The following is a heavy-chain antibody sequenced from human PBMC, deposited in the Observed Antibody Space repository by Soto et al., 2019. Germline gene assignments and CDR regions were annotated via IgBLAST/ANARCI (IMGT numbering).Heavy chain of an antibody. CDR3: AREIARGAAAGTFDY. CDR1: GFTFSDYY. CDR2: ISSSGSTI. Sequence: GGSLRLSCAASGFTFSDYYMSWIRQAPGKGLEWVSYISSSGSTIYYADSVKGRFTISRDNAKNSLYLQMNSLRAEDTAVYYCAREIARGAAAGTFDYWGQGTLVTVSS. D-gene: IGHD6-13*01. J-gene: IGHJ4*02. V-gene: IGHV3-11*01.